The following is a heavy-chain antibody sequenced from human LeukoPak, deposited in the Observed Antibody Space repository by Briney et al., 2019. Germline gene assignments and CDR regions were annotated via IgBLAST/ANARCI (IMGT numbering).Heavy chain of an antibody. CDR2: ISSSSSYT. V-gene: IGHV3-11*06. Sequence: PGGSLRLSCAASGFTFSDYYMSWIRKAPGKGLEWVSYISSSSSYTNYADSVKGRFTISRDNAKNSLYLQMNSLRAEDTAVYYCARAPDCSSTSCYYYYGMDVWGKGTTVTVSS. CDR3: ARAPDCSSTSCYYYYGMDV. J-gene: IGHJ6*04. D-gene: IGHD2-2*01. CDR1: GFTFSDYY.